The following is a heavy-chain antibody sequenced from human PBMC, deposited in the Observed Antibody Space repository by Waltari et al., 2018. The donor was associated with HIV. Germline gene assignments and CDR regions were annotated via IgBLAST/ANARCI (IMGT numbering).Heavy chain of an antibody. Sequence: QVHLQETGPGLVKPSGTLSLTCVVSGASITSHNWWSWVRQPPRKGLEWIGEIYHSGTTNYNPSLKSRVTISLDKSKNHFSLRLTSATAADTAVYYCARVDENNSGRMDYWGQGNLVTVSS. CDR1: GASITSHNW. CDR3: ARVDENNSGRMDY. J-gene: IGHJ4*02. V-gene: IGHV4-4*02. CDR2: IYHSGTT. D-gene: IGHD6-25*01.